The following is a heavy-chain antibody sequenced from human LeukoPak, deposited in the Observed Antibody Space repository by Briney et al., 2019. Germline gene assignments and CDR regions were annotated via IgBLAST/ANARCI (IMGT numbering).Heavy chain of an antibody. Sequence: PGGSLRLSCAASGFTFSSYAMSWVRQAPGKGLEWVSAISGSGGSTYYADSVKGRFTISRDNSKNTLYLQMNSLRAEATAVNYCAIGLTIFGNNWFDAWGEGTLVTV. D-gene: IGHD3-3*01. V-gene: IGHV3-23*01. CDR1: GFTFSSYA. CDR3: AIGLTIFGNNWFDA. CDR2: ISGSGGST. J-gene: IGHJ5*02.